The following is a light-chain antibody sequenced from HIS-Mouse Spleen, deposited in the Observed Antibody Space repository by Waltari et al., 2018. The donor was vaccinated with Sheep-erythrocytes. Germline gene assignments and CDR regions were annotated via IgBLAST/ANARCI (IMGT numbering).Light chain of an antibody. CDR3: CSYAGSYTFWV. Sequence: QSALTQPRSVSGSPGQSVTIPCTGPRRDVGGYTYVPWYQHHPGKAPKLMIYDVSKRPSGVPDRFSGSKSGNTASLTISGLQAEDEADYYCCSYAGSYTFWVFGGGTRLTVL. CDR1: RRDVGGYTY. CDR2: DVS. J-gene: IGLJ3*02. V-gene: IGLV2-11*01.